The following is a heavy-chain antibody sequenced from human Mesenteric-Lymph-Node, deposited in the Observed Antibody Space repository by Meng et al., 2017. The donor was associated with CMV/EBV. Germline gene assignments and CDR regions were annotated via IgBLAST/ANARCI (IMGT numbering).Heavy chain of an antibody. CDR3: ARDGPKAAADY. Sequence: SCKPSGYTFTTYGISWVRQARGQGLEWMGWISAYNGNTNYAQKLQGRVTMTTDTSTSTAYMELRSLRSDDTAVYYCARDGPKAAADYWGQGTLVTVSS. V-gene: IGHV1-18*01. CDR2: ISAYNGNT. J-gene: IGHJ4*02. CDR1: GYTFTTYG. D-gene: IGHD6-13*01.